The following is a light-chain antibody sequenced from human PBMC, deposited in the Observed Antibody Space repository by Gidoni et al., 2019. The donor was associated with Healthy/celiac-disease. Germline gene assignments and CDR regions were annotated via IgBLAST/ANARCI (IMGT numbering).Light chain of an antibody. Sequence: DIQMTQSPSSLSASVGDRVTITCRASQGISKYLAWYKQKPGKVPKLLIYAASTLQSGVPSRFSGSGSVTDFTLTISSLQPEDVATYYCQKYNSAPPTFGGGTKVEIK. V-gene: IGKV1-27*01. CDR3: QKYNSAPPT. CDR1: QGISKY. CDR2: AAS. J-gene: IGKJ4*01.